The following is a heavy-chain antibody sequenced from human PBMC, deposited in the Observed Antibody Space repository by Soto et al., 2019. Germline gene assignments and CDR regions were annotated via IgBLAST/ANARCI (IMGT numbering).Heavy chain of an antibody. J-gene: IGHJ6*02. CDR3: ARLDRGIAGNYGMDX. Sequence: GEALKISCKGSGYSFTSYWISWVRQMPGKGLEWMVRIDPSDSYTNYSPSFQGHVTISAYKSISTAYLQWSSLKASDTAMYYCARLDRGIAGNYGMDXWGQGTIVTVS. CDR1: GYSFTSYW. CDR2: IDPSDSYT. D-gene: IGHD6-13*01. V-gene: IGHV5-10-1*01.